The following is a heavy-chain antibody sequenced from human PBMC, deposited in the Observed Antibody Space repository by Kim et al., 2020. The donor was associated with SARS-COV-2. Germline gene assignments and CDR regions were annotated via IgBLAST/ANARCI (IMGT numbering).Heavy chain of an antibody. D-gene: IGHD6-13*01. V-gene: IGHV5-10-1*01. J-gene: IGHJ6*02. CDR3: ARSSSWYGEIYYYYGMDV. CDR1: GYSFTSYW. Sequence: GESLKISCKGSGYSFTSYWISWVRQMPGKGLEWMGRIDPSDSYTNYSPSFQGHVTISADKSISTAYLQWSSLKASDTAMYYCARSSSWYGEIYYYYGMDVWGQGTPVTVSS. CDR2: IDPSDSYT.